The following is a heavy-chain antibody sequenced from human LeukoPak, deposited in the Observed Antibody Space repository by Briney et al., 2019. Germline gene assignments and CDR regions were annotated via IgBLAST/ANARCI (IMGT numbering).Heavy chain of an antibody. J-gene: IGHJ4*02. CDR3: ARISSIVAATRHVVRGLDY. V-gene: IGHV1-8*01. CDR2: MNPNSGNT. Sequence: ASVKFSCKASGYTFTSYDINWVRQATGQGLEGMGWMNPNSGNTGYAQKFQGRVTMTRNTSISTAYMELSSLRSEDTAVYYCARISSIVAATRHVVRGLDYWGQGTLVTVSS. CDR1: GYTFTSYD. D-gene: IGHD2-15*01.